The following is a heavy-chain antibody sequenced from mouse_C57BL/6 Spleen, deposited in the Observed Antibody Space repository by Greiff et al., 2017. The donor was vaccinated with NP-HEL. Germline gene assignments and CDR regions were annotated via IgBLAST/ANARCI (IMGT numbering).Heavy chain of an antibody. V-gene: IGHV5-4*03. J-gene: IGHJ2*01. CDR2: ISDGGSYT. D-gene: IGHD1-1*01. CDR3: ARITTVVGYFDY. CDR1: GFTFSSYA. Sequence: EVKVEESGGGLVKPGGSLKLSCAASGFTFSSYAMSWVRQTPEKRLEWVATISDGGSYTYYPDNVQGRFTISSDNAKSNLYLQMSHLKSEDTAMYYCARITTVVGYFDYWGQGTTLTVSS.